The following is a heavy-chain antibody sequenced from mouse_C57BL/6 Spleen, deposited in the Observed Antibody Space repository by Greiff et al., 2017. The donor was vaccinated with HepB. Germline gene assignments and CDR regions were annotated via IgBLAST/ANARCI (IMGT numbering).Heavy chain of an antibody. Sequence: VQLQQSGAELVKPGASVKLSCKASGYTFTSYWMHWVKQRPGQGLEWIGMIHPNSGSTNYNEKFKSKATLTVDKSSSTAYMQLSSLTSEDSAVYYCARSYGYYVGFAYWGQGTLVTVSA. CDR3: ARSYGYYVGFAY. D-gene: IGHD2-3*01. CDR1: GYTFTSYW. V-gene: IGHV1-64*01. J-gene: IGHJ3*01. CDR2: IHPNSGST.